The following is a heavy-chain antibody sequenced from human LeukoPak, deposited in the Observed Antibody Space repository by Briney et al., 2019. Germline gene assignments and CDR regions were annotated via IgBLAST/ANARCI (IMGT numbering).Heavy chain of an antibody. J-gene: IGHJ4*02. CDR3: ARGGPGYSSFL. D-gene: IGHD6-19*01. V-gene: IGHV4-34*01. CDR2: INHSGST. Sequence: SETLSLTCAVYGGSFSVYYWSWIRQPPGKGLEYIGEINHSGSTNYNPSRKSRVTISADTSKNQFSLILRSVTAADTAVYYCARGGPGYSSFLWGQGTLVSASS. CDR1: GGSFSVYY.